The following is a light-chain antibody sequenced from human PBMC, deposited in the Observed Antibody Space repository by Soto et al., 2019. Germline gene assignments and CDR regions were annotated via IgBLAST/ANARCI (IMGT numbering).Light chain of an antibody. Sequence: EIVLTQSPGTLSLSPGERATLSCRASQSFRSSYLTWYHQKPGQAPRLLIFGASSRATGTPDRISGSGSGTDYTLTINRLEPEDFGMYYCQQYGDSVFTFGPGTTVEIK. CDR1: QSFRSSY. V-gene: IGKV3-20*01. J-gene: IGKJ3*01. CDR3: QQYGDSVFT. CDR2: GAS.